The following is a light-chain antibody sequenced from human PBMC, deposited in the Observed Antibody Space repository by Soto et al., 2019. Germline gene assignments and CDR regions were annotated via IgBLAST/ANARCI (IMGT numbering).Light chain of an antibody. Sequence: ESVLTQSPGTLSLSPGERATLSCRASQSVSSSYLAWYQQKPGQAPRLLIYGASSRATGIPDRFSGSGSGTDFTLTISRLEPEDFAVYYCQQYGSSESWTFGQGTKVDIK. CDR3: QQYGSSESWT. V-gene: IGKV3-20*01. CDR1: QSVSSSY. J-gene: IGKJ1*01. CDR2: GAS.